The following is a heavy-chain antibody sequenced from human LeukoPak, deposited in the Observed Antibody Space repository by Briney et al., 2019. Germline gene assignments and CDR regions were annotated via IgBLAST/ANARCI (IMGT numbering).Heavy chain of an antibody. CDR2: IKQDGSEK. CDR3: ARGSGYYLGHFDY. CDR1: GFTFSIYW. D-gene: IGHD3-22*01. Sequence: PGGSLRLSCAACGFTFSIYWMSWVRQAPGEGLEWVANIKQDGSEKYYVDSVKGRFTISRDNAKNSLYLQMNSLRAEDTAVYYCARGSGYYLGHFDYWGQGTLVTVSS. J-gene: IGHJ4*02. V-gene: IGHV3-7*01.